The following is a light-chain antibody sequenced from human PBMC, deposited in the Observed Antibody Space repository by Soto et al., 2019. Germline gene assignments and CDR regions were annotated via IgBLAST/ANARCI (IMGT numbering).Light chain of an antibody. Sequence: QSVLTQPASVSGSPGQSITISCTGTSSDVGGYNYVSWYQQHPGKAPKLMIYEVSNRPSGVSNRFSGSKSGNTASLTISGLQDEEEADYYCSSYKSSSSYVFGTGTKVTVL. CDR2: EVS. J-gene: IGLJ1*01. CDR3: SSYKSSSSYV. CDR1: SSDVGGYNY. V-gene: IGLV2-14*01.